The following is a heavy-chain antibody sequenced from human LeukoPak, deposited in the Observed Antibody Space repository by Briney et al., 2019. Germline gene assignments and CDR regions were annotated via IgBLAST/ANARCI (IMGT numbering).Heavy chain of an antibody. V-gene: IGHV1-8*01. D-gene: IGHD2-21*01. Sequence: ASVKVSCKASGYIFTSNDINWVRQAAGQGLEWMGWMNSDTGYTGYALKFHDRITLTRNTSISTAYMELSSPTSEDTAVYYCTREATQGLINWFDPWGQGTLVTVSS. CDR2: MNSDTGYT. CDR1: GYIFTSND. J-gene: IGHJ5*02. CDR3: TREATQGLINWFDP.